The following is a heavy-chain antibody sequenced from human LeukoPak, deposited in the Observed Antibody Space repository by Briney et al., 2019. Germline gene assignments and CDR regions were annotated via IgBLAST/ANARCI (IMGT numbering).Heavy chain of an antibody. J-gene: IGHJ4*02. V-gene: IGHV3-23*01. Sequence: AGSLRLSCAASGFTFTSYAMTWVRQAPGKGLEWVSVTHTSGANTDYADPVNGRFTISRDNSKNTLYTQMNSLRAEDTAVYYCAKGSGWYVWGQGTLVTVSS. CDR1: GFTFTSYA. D-gene: IGHD6-19*01. CDR3: AKGSGWYV. CDR2: THTSGANT.